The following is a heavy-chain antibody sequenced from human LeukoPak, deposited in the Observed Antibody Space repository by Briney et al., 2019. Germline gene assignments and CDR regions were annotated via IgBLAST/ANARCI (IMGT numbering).Heavy chain of an antibody. J-gene: IGHJ4*02. CDR1: GGSISSGSYY. CDR2: IYTSGST. D-gene: IGHD3-9*01. V-gene: IGHV4-61*02. CDR3: ASTPEFFDWLDY. Sequence: PSETLSLTCTVSGGSISSGSYYWSWIRQPAGKGLEWIGRIYTSGSTNYNPSLKSRVTISVDTSKNQFSLKLSSVTAADTAVYYCASTPEFFDWLDYWGQGTLVTVSS.